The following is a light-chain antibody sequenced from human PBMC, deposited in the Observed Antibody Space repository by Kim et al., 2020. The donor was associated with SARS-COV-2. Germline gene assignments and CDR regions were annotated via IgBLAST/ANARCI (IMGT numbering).Light chain of an antibody. V-gene: IGKV1-39*01. CDR3: QQSYSAPFT. CDR1: QSVSTY. CDR2: AAS. J-gene: IGKJ3*01. Sequence: TSVGDRVTITCRASQSVSTYLNWYQQTPGKAPKLLIYAASSLQTGVPSRFSGGGSGTDFTLTISSLQPEDFATYHCQQSYSAPFTFGPGTKVDIK.